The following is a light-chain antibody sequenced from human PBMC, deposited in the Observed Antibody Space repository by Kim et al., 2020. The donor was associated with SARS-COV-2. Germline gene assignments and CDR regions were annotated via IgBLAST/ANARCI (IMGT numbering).Light chain of an antibody. J-gene: IGLJ1*01. CDR3: QAWDSSTYV. CDR2: QDS. Sequence: VSPGQTASITCSGNKLGDKYACWYQQKPGQSPVLVIYQDSKRPSGIPERFSGSNSGNTATLTISGTQAMDEADYYCQAWDSSTYVFGTGTKVTVL. V-gene: IGLV3-1*01. CDR1: KLGDKY.